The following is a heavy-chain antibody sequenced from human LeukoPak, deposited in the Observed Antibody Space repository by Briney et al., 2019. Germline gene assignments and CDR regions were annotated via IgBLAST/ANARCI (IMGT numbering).Heavy chain of an antibody. CDR3: AKGLGAASLIVDALDT. CDR1: GFTFDDYA. Sequence: GRSLRLSCEASGFTFDDYAMHWVRQVPGKGLEWVSGITWNSGNLLYADSVKGRFSISRDNAKNSLYLQMNSLRAEDTALYYCAKGLGAASLIVDALDTWGRGTMVTVSS. D-gene: IGHD1-26*01. V-gene: IGHV3-9*01. CDR2: ITWNSGNL. J-gene: IGHJ3*02.